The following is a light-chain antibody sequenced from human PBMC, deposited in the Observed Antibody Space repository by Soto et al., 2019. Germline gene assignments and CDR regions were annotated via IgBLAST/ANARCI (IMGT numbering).Light chain of an antibody. V-gene: IGKV1-39*01. J-gene: IGKJ1*01. Sequence: DIQMTQSPSSLSASVGDRVTITCRASQSISNYLNWYQQKPGKAPKPLIYAASSFQSGVPSRFSGSGPGTDFNLTISSLQPEDVATYYYQQSYSTPWTFGQGTKVEIK. CDR1: QSISNY. CDR2: AAS. CDR3: QQSYSTPWT.